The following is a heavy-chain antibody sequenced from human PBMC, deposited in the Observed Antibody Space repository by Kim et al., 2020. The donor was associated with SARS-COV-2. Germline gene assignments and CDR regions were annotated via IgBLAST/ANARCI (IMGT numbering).Heavy chain of an antibody. D-gene: IGHD2-21*02. Sequence: VKGRFTISRDKTKNTLYLQMNSLRAEDTAVYYCARVRYCDGNCWDRDVDYWGQGTLVTVSS. CDR3: ARVRYCDGNCWDRDVDY. V-gene: IGHV3-74*01. J-gene: IGHJ4*02.